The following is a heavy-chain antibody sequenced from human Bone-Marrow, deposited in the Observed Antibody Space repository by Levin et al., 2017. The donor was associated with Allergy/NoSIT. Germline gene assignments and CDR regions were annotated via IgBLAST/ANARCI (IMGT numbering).Heavy chain of an antibody. CDR3: ARDTSGYTSSSAAFDI. CDR2: LYYSGKT. CDR1: GGSISSSGPY. D-gene: IGHD6-6*01. Sequence: SETLSLTCAVSGGSISSSGPYWGWLREPPGRGLEGIGSLYYSGKTYYSPSLRSRVVISLDTSKNQFSLKLSSVTAADTAVYYCARDTSGYTSSSAAFDIWGHGTMVTVSS. J-gene: IGHJ3*02. V-gene: IGHV4-39*07.